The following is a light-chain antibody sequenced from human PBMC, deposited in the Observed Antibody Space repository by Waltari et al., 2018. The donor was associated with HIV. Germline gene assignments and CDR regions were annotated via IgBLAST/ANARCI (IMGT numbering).Light chain of an antibody. V-gene: IGLV2-14*03. J-gene: IGLJ1*01. Sequence: SALTLPASVSGSPGPSITISSTGTSGDGGGYNYVSWYQQHPGKAPRLMIYAVSNRPAGVCDRFSGSMSGNTASLAIAGLKAEVEADYYGRSYTSSSTLYVVGTGAKVTVL. CDR1: SGDGGGYNY. CDR3: RSYTSSSTLYV. CDR2: AVS.